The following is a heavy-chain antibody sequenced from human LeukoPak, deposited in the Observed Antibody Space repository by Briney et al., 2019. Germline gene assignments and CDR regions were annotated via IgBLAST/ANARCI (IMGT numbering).Heavy chain of an antibody. CDR1: GGSISSVSYY. CDR2: IYYSRST. Sequence: SETLSLTCTVSGGSISSVSYYWGWIRQPPGKGLEWIGSIYYSRSTYYNPSLKRRVTISVDTSKNQFSLKPSSVTAADTAVYYCASQRDGYNGDYWGEGTLVTVSS. J-gene: IGHJ4*02. CDR3: ASQRDGYNGDY. D-gene: IGHD5-24*01. V-gene: IGHV4-39*01.